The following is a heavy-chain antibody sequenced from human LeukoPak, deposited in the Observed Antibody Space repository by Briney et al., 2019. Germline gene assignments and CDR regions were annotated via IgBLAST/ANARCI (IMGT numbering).Heavy chain of an antibody. V-gene: IGHV1-2*04. CDR2: INPNSGGT. CDR3: ARDRRDDYVWGSYRFFDY. Sequence: ASVKVSCKASGYTFTGYYMHWVRQAPGQGLEWMGWINPNSGGTNYAQKFQGWVTMTTDTSTSTAYMELRSLRSDDTAVYYCARDRRDDYVWGSYRFFDYWGQGTLVTVSS. D-gene: IGHD3-16*02. CDR1: GYTFTGYY. J-gene: IGHJ4*02.